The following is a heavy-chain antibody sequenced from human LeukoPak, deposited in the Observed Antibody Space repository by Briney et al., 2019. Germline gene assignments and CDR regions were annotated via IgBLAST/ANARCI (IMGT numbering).Heavy chain of an antibody. CDR1: GFTFSSYW. D-gene: IGHD2-15*01. CDR3: ARVLDCSGGSCYWFDP. V-gene: IGHV3-7*01. J-gene: IGHJ5*02. Sequence: GGSLRLSCAASGFTFSSYWMSWVHQAPGKGLEWVANIKQDGSEKYYVDSVKGRFTISRDNAKNSLYLQMNSLRAEDTAVYYCARVLDCSGGSCYWFDPWGQGTLVTVSS. CDR2: IKQDGSEK.